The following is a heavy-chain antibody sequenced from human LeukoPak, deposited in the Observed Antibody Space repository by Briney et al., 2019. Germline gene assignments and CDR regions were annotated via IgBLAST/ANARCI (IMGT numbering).Heavy chain of an antibody. V-gene: IGHV3-23*01. D-gene: IGHD6-19*01. Sequence: GGSLRLSCAASGFTFSSYAMSWVRQAPGKGLEWVSAISGSGGSTYYADSVKGQFTISRDNSKNTLYLQMNSLRAEDTTLYYCARSGSGWFDYWGQGTLVTVSS. J-gene: IGHJ4*02. CDR2: ISGSGGST. CDR1: GFTFSSYA. CDR3: ARSGSGWFDY.